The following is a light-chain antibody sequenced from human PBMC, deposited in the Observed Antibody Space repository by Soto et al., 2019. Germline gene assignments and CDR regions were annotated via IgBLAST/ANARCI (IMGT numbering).Light chain of an antibody. CDR2: EGN. Sequence: QSVLTQPASVSGSPGQSITISCTGTSSDVGSYNLVSWYQQHQGQAPKLMIYEGNKRPSGVPDRFSGSKSGNTASLTVSGLQAEDEADYYCSSYAGSSNVFGTGTKLTVL. CDR3: SSYAGSSNV. V-gene: IGLV2-14*02. CDR1: SSDVGSYNL. J-gene: IGLJ1*01.